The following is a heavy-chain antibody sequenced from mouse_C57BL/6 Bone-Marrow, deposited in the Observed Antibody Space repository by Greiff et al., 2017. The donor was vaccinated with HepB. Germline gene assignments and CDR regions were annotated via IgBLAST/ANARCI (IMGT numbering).Heavy chain of an antibody. CDR2: ISNGGGST. Sequence: VQLKESGGGLVQPGGSLKLSCAASGFTFSDYYMYWVRQTPEKRLEWVAYISNGGGSTYYPDTVKGRFTISRDNAKNTLYLQMSRLKSEDTAMYYCARHYGSSLYYAMDYWGQGTSVTVSS. V-gene: IGHV5-12*01. CDR1: GFTFSDYY. D-gene: IGHD1-1*01. J-gene: IGHJ4*01. CDR3: ARHYGSSLYYAMDY.